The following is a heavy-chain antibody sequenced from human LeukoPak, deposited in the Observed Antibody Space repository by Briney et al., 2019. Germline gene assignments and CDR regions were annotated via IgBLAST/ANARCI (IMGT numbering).Heavy chain of an antibody. CDR3: ARQTEMATMTHYNWFDP. Sequence: GGSLRLSCAASGFTFSSYGMHWVRQAPGKGLEWVAVIWYDGSNKYYADSVKGRFTISRDNSKNTLYLQMNSLRAEDTAVYYCARQTEMATMTHYNWFDPWGQGTLVTVSS. J-gene: IGHJ5*02. D-gene: IGHD5-24*01. CDR2: IWYDGSNK. CDR1: GFTFSSYG. V-gene: IGHV3-33*01.